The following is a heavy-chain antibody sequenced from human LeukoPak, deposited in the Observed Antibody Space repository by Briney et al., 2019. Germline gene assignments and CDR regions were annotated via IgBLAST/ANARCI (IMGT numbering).Heavy chain of an antibody. CDR1: GFTVSSNY. D-gene: IGHD3-16*01. J-gene: IGHJ5*02. V-gene: IGHV3-53*01. CDR2: IYSGGST. Sequence: GGSLRLSCAASGFTVSSNYMSWVRQAPGKGLEWVSVIYSGGSTYYADSVKGRFTISRDNSKNTLYLQMNSLRAEDTAVYYCAKNEFGTWSNWFDPWGQGTLVTVSS. CDR3: AKNEFGTWSNWFDP.